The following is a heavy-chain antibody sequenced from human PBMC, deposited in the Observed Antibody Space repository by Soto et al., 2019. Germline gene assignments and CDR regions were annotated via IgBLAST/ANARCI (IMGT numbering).Heavy chain of an antibody. CDR1: GPSFSSYP. V-gene: IGHV3-23*01. Sequence: GGSLRLSCAASGPSFSSYPTTWVRQAPGKGLEWVSAISGSGDTTLYAASVRGRLIISRDNSKNKVYLDMSSLRAGDTALYYCAGPVGGYQVLFGTWYGTRSDYWGQGTLVTVSS. D-gene: IGHD6-13*01. J-gene: IGHJ4*02. CDR3: AGPVGGYQVLFGTWYGTRSDY. CDR2: ISGSGDTT.